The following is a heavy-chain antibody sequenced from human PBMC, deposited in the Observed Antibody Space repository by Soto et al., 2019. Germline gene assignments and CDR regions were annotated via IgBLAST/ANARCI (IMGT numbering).Heavy chain of an antibody. D-gene: IGHD2-21*02. Sequence: QVQLVESGGGVVQPRRSLRLSCAASGFIFTSYIVHWVRQTPGKGLEWVASVSYDGSKKHYADSVKGRFSSSRDNSKNTLYLQMNSLRTEDTAVYYCSRDKGLLVDCNFDFWCQGTLVTVSS. CDR1: GFIFTSYI. CDR2: VSYDGSKK. CDR3: SRDKGLLVDCNFDF. J-gene: IGHJ4*02. V-gene: IGHV3-30*01.